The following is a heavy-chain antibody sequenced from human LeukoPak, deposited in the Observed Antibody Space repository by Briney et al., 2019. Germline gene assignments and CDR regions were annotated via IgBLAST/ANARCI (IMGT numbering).Heavy chain of an antibody. CDR2: IKVDGSEK. J-gene: IGHJ4*02. V-gene: IGHV3-7*01. CDR3: ARVEAGYSGFDY. Sequence: HAGGSLRLSCAASGLTFSGFWMTWVRQAPGKRLEWVANIKVDGSEKYYVDSVKGRFSISRDNAKNSLYLQMNSLRAEDTAVYYCARVEAGYSGFDYWGQGTLVTVSS. CDR1: GLTFSGFW. D-gene: IGHD5-12*01.